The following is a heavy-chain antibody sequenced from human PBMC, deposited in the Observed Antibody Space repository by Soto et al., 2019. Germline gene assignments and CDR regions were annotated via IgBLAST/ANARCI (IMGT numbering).Heavy chain of an antibody. D-gene: IGHD2-15*01. Sequence: ASVKVSCKASGYTFTGYFIHCVRQAPGEGLEWVGYINPNSGVTKYAPRFLGRVTRTRHTSIRTPYMHLNNLRSDDTAVYFCARRGGTIRATLPWGPGRLVTAS. CDR1: GYTFTGYF. V-gene: IGHV1-2*02. J-gene: IGHJ5*02. CDR2: INPNSGVT. CDR3: ARRGGTIRATLP.